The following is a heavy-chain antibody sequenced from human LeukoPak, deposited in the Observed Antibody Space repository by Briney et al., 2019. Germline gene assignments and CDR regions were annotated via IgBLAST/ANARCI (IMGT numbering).Heavy chain of an antibody. V-gene: IGHV1-18*01. J-gene: IGHJ4*02. CDR1: GYTFTSYA. CDR2: ISGYNGNT. D-gene: IGHD6-13*01. CDR3: ARAPYSGFDY. Sequence: ASVKVSCKAFGYTFTSYAISWVRQAPGQGLEWMGWISGYNGNTNYAQKLQGRVTMTTDTSTSTAYMELRRLRSDDTAVYYCARAPYSGFDYWGQGTLVTVSS.